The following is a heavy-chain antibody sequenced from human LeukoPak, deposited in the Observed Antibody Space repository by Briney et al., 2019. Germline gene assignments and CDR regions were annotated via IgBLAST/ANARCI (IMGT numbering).Heavy chain of an antibody. Sequence: GGSLRLSCAASGFTCSSYGMHWVRQAPGKGLEWVAFIRYDGSNKYYADSVKGRFTISRDNSKNTLYLQMNSLRAEDTAVYYCARGYGDYGNFDYWGQGTLVTVSS. CDR1: GFTCSSYG. D-gene: IGHD4-17*01. J-gene: IGHJ4*02. CDR2: IRYDGSNK. V-gene: IGHV3-30*02. CDR3: ARGYGDYGNFDY.